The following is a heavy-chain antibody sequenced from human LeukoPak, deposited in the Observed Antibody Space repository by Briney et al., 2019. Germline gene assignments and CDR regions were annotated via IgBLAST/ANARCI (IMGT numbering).Heavy chain of an antibody. V-gene: IGHV4-39*01. CDR3: ARHNYYSNYGDWFDP. D-gene: IGHD4-11*01. CDR2: INYGGTT. J-gene: IGHJ5*02. CDR1: GGSISSSNYY. Sequence: SETLSLTCTVSGGSISSSNYYWSWIRLHPGRELEWLASINYGGTTYYNPSLKSRVTISVDTSKNQFSLKLSSVTAADTAVYYCARHNYYSNYGDWFDPWGQGTLVTVSS.